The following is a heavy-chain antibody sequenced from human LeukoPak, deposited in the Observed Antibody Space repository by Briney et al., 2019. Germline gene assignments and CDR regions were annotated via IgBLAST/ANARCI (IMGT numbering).Heavy chain of an antibody. Sequence: PGGSLKLSWAAPGFTVRSNYMSWVRPAPGKGLAWVSVIYSGGSTYYADYVKGPFTISKDNSKNTLYLQMNSLRAEDTAVYYCAREYSSSAEYYYYIDVWGKGTTATVSS. J-gene: IGHJ6*03. CDR3: AREYSSSAEYYYYIDV. D-gene: IGHD6-6*01. V-gene: IGHV3-53*01. CDR2: IYSGGST. CDR1: GFTVRSNY.